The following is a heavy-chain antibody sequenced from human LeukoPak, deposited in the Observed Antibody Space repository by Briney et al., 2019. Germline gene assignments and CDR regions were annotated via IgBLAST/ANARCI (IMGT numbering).Heavy chain of an antibody. Sequence: PGGSLRLSCAASGFTFSSYEMNWVRQAPGQGLEWISYISSSIIYYADSVKGRFTISTDNAQNSLYLQMNSLRADDTAVYYCARSLSGSLNPTNFDSWGQGTLVTVSS. CDR2: ISSSII. CDR1: GFTFSSYE. J-gene: IGHJ4*02. V-gene: IGHV3-48*03. CDR3: ARSLSGSLNPTNFDS. D-gene: IGHD1-26*01.